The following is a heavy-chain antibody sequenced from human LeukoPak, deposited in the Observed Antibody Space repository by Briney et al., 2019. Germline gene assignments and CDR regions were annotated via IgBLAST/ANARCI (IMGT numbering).Heavy chain of an antibody. CDR3: ARNDILTGHYFDY. D-gene: IGHD3-9*01. CDR1: GGSFSGYY. V-gene: IGHV4-34*01. J-gene: IGHJ4*02. Sequence: SETLSLTCAVYGGSFSGYYWSWIRQPPGKGLEWIGEINHSGSTNYNPSLKSRVTISVDRSKNQFSLKLSSVTAADTAVYYCARNDILTGHYFDYWGQGTLVTVSS. CDR2: INHSGST.